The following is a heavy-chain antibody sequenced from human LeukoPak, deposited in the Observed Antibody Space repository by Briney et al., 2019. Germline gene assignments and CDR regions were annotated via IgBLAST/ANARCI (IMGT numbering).Heavy chain of an antibody. CDR1: GGSFSGYY. D-gene: IGHD3-22*01. V-gene: IGHV4-34*01. J-gene: IGHJ4*02. Sequence: PSETLSLTCAVYGGSFSGYYWSWLRQPPGKGLEWIGEINHSGSTNYNPSLKSRVTISVDTSKNQFSLKLSSVTAADTAVYYCARDPRSNSSGYYYEGGLGYYFDYWGQGTLVTVSS. CDR2: INHSGST. CDR3: ARDPRSNSSGYYYEGGLGYYFDY.